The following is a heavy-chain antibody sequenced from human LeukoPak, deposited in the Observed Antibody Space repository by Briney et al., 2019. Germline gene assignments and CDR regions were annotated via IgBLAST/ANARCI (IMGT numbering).Heavy chain of an antibody. D-gene: IGHD3-22*01. V-gene: IGHV3-23*01. CDR1: GFTFSSYA. J-gene: IGHJ4*02. CDR2: ISRSGVST. Sequence: GSLRLSCAASGFTFSSYAMNWVRQAPGKGLEWVSAISRSGVSTYYADSVKGRFTISRDNSRDTLYLQMSSLRAEDTAVYYCARGGYDSSGNPDYWGQGTLVAVSS. CDR3: ARGGYDSSGNPDY.